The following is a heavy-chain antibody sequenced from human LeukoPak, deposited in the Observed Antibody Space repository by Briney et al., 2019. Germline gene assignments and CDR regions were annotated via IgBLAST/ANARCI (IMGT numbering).Heavy chain of an antibody. J-gene: IGHJ5*02. CDR2: IKQDGSEK. CDR3: ARDHYDFWSGYPNWFDP. CDR1: GFTFSSYW. V-gene: IGHV3-7*01. Sequence: GGSLRLSCAASGFTFSSYWMHWVRQAPGKGLEWVANIKQDGSEKYYVDSVKGRFTISRDNAKNSLYLQMNSLRAEDTAVYYCARDHYDFWSGYPNWFDPWGQGTLVTVSS. D-gene: IGHD3-3*01.